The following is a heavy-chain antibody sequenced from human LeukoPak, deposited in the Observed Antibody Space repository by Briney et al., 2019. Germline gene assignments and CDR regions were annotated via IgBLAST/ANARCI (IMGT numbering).Heavy chain of an antibody. V-gene: IGHV6-1*01. D-gene: IGHD1-1*01. J-gene: IGHJ4*02. CDR3: ARDMLDWDGNYFDY. Sequence: TYCRCKWYNDYAVSVKSRITINPDTPKDQFSLQLNSVTPEDTAVCYCARDMLDWDGNYFDYWGQGTLVTVSS. CDR2: TYCRCKWYN.